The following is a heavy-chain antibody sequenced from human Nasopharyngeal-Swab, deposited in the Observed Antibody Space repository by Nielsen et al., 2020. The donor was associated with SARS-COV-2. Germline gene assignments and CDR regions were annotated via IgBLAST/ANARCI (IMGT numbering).Heavy chain of an antibody. D-gene: IGHD1-26*01. CDR3: ARANNGRSLNWFYP. V-gene: IGHV1-69*10. Sequence: WVRQAPGQGLEWMGGIIPTLSITNYAQKFQGRVTITADKSTSTAYMELTSLRSDDTAVYYCARANNGRSLNWFYPWGQGTLVTVS. CDR2: IIPTLSIT. J-gene: IGHJ5*02.